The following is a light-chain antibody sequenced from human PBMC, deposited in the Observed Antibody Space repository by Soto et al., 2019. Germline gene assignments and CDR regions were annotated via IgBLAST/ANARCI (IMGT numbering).Light chain of an antibody. CDR3: QQYDHWPFT. CDR1: QSVSGN. V-gene: IGKV3-15*01. Sequence: EIVMTQSPATLSVSPGERATLSCRASQSVSGNLAWYQQKPGQAPRLLIYGASTRATGLPARFSGSGSGTEFTLTISSLQSEDFALYYCQQYDHWPFTFGPGTKVDLK. J-gene: IGKJ3*01. CDR2: GAS.